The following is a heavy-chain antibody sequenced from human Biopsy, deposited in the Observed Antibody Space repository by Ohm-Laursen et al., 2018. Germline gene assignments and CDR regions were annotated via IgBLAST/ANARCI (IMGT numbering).Heavy chain of an antibody. Sequence: SLRLSCAASGFPFHNYAMNWVRQAPRKGLEWVSGINAPGGRTYYADSVKGRFTMSRDNAKNSLYLQMNSLTAEDTAVYYCAGDRITIVGVGYAFDIWGQGTMVTVSS. V-gene: IGHV3-23*01. J-gene: IGHJ3*02. D-gene: IGHD3-3*01. CDR3: AGDRITIVGVGYAFDI. CDR2: INAPGGRT. CDR1: GFPFHNYA.